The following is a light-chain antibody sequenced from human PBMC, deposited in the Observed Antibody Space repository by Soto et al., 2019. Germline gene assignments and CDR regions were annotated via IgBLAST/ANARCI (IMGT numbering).Light chain of an antibody. CDR1: QSVSSSY. Sequence: EIVLTQSPGTLSLSPGDRATLSCRASQSVSSSYLSWYQQTPGQAPRLLISGASNRATGIPDRFSGSGSGKDFTLTISRLEPEDFAVYYCQRYGSSPITFGQGTRLEIK. J-gene: IGKJ5*01. V-gene: IGKV3-20*01. CDR3: QRYGSSPIT. CDR2: GAS.